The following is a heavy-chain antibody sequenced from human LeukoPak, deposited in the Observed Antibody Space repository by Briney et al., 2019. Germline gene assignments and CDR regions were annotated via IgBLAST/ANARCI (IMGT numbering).Heavy chain of an antibody. J-gene: IGHJ6*03. Sequence: GGSLRLSCAASGFTFSSYSMNWVRQAPGKGLEWVSSISSSCSYIYYADSVKGRFTISRDNAKNSLYLQMNSLRAEDTAVYYCARGNDYSNYRMYTSYYYYYMDVWGKGTTVTVSS. D-gene: IGHD4-11*01. V-gene: IGHV3-21*04. CDR3: ARGNDYSNYRMYTSYYYYYMDV. CDR1: GFTFSSYS. CDR2: ISSSCSYI.